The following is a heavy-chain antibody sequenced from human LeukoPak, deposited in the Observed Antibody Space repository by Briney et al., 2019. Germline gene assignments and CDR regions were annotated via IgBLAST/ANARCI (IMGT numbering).Heavy chain of an antibody. CDR3: ARLARLRNWFDP. CDR2: INHSGST. D-gene: IGHD3-16*01. Sequence: SETLSPTYTDQRGSFNCNHRSKIRQHAGKVMDGIGEINHSGSTNYNPSLKSRVTISLDTSKNQFSLKLSSVTAADTAVYYCARLARLRNWFDPWGQGTLVTVSS. V-gene: IGHV4-34*01. J-gene: IGHJ5*02. CDR1: RGSFNCNH.